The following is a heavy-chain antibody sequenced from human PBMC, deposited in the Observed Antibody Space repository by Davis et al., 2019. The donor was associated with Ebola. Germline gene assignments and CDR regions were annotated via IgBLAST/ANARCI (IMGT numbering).Heavy chain of an antibody. CDR3: VRDRVWHSKGGDGMDV. D-gene: IGHD3-16*01. CDR2: TWYRSKWYD. V-gene: IGHV6-1*01. CDR1: GDSVSSNRAT. J-gene: IGHJ6*04. Sequence: SQTPSLTCDISGDSVSSNRATWNWIRQSPSRGLEWLGRTWYRSKWYDDYAVFVKGRITINPDTSKNQFSLHLNSVTPDDTAVYYCVRDRVWHSKGGDGMDVWGKGTTVTVSS.